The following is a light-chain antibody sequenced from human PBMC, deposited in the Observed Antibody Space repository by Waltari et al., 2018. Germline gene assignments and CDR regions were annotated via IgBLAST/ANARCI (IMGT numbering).Light chain of an antibody. J-gene: IGKJ1*01. CDR3: QKYVNLPAT. CDR1: QSISRF. Sequence: EIMLTQSPGTLSLSPGERATLSCSASQSISRFLAWYQQKPCQAPRLLIYDASTRATGIPERISGSGSGTDFSLTISRLETEDTAVYYCQKYVNLPATFGQGTKVEIK. V-gene: IGKV3-20*01. CDR2: DAS.